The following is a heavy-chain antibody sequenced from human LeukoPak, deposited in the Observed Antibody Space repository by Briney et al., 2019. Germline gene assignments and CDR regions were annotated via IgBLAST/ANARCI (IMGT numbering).Heavy chain of an antibody. J-gene: IGHJ6*02. Sequence: ASVKVSCKVSGYTLTELSMHWVRQAPGKGLEWMGGFDPEDGETIYAQKFQGRVTMTEDTSTDTAYMELSSLRSEDTAVYYCATVGILRFLEWLLLIDYYYYGMDVWAKGPRSPSP. CDR2: FDPEDGET. D-gene: IGHD3-3*01. CDR3: ATVGILRFLEWLLLIDYYYYGMDV. V-gene: IGHV1-24*01. CDR1: GYTLTELS.